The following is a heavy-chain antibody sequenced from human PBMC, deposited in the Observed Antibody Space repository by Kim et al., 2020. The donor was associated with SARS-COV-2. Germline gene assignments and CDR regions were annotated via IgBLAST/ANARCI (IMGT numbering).Heavy chain of an antibody. CDR2: IYYSGST. Sequence: SETLSLTCTVSGGSISSGGYYWSWIRQHPGKGLEWIGYIYYSGSTYYNPSLKSRVTISVDTSKNQFSLKLSSVTAADTAVYYCARNYKQWLVRLSGFDPWGQGTLVTVSS. CDR1: GGSISSGGYY. V-gene: IGHV4-31*03. CDR3: ARNYKQWLVRLSGFDP. J-gene: IGHJ5*02. D-gene: IGHD6-19*01.